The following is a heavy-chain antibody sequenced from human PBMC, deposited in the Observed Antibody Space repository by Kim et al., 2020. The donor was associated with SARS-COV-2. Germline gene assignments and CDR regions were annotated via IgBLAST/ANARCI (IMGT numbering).Heavy chain of an antibody. CDR3: STSWQAAAGS. CDR2: YYSGST. J-gene: IGHJ4*02. D-gene: IGHD6-13*01. CDR1: GDSVSSGSYY. Sequence: SETLSLTCTVSGDSVSSGSYYWNWIRQPPGKGLEWIGYYYSGSTNYNPSFKSRVTISLDTSKNQFSLELSSVTAADTAVYYFSTSWQAAAGSWGQGSLVT. V-gene: IGHV4-61*01.